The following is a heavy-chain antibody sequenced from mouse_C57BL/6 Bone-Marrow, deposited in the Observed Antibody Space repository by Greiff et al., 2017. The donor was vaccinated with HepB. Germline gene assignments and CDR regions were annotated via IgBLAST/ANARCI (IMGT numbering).Heavy chain of an antibody. CDR3: ARLFIPFAY. J-gene: IGHJ3*01. CDR1: GFPLTSYG. D-gene: IGHD1-1*01. Sequence: VQLQQSGPGLVPPSQSLSITCTVSGFPLTSYGVHWVRQSPGKGLEWLGVIWSGGSTDYNAAFISRLSISKDNSKSQVFFKMNSLQADDTAIYYCARLFIPFAYWGQGTLVTVSA. V-gene: IGHV2-2*01. CDR2: IWSGGST.